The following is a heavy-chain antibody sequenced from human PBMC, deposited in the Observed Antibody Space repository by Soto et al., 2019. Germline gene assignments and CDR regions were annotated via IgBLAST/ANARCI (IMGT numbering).Heavy chain of an antibody. J-gene: IGHJ4*02. D-gene: IGHD6-19*01. CDR2: TYYRSRWYN. V-gene: IGHV6-1*01. CDR3: GRDFPNYVSSDSYLHY. CDR1: GDSVSGNSAA. Sequence: SQTLSLTCAISGDSVSGNSAAWNWIRQSPSRGLEWLGRTYYRSRWYNDYAVSVKSRITVTPDTSKNQFSLHLNSVTPEDTAVYYCGRDFPNYVSSDSYLHYWGQGALVTVSS.